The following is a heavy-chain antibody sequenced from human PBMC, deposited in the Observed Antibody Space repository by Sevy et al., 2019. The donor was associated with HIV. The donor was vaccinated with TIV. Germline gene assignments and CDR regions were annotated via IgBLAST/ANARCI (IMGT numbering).Heavy chain of an antibody. V-gene: IGHV4-59*01. D-gene: IGHD3-22*01. CDR3: ARHFPYYYNSSGADAFDI. CDR1: GGSISSYY. Sequence: SENLSLTCTVSGGSISSYYWSWIRQPPGKGLEWIGYIYYSGSTNYNPSLKSRVTISVDTSKNQFSLKLGSVTAADTAVYYWARHFPYYYNSSGADAFDIWGQGTMVTVSS. CDR2: IYYSGST. J-gene: IGHJ3*02.